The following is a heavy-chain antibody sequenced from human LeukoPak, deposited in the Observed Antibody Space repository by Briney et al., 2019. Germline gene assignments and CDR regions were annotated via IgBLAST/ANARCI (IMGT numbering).Heavy chain of an antibody. CDR1: GYTFTGYY. D-gene: IGHD3-16*01. Sequence: ASVKVSCKASGYTFTGYYMHWVRQAPGQGLEWMGWISTDNGDTNYAQKLQGRVTMTTDTSTSTAYMELRSPRSDDTAVYYCAREALGELTLDCWGQGTLVTVSS. J-gene: IGHJ4*02. CDR2: ISTDNGDT. CDR3: AREALGELTLDC. V-gene: IGHV1-18*04.